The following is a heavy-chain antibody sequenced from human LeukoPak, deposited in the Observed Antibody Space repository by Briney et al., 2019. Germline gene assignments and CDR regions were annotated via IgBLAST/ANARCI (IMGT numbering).Heavy chain of an antibody. V-gene: IGHV4-4*07. CDR3: ARASGATGEVKFVS. J-gene: IGHJ5*02. CDR2: IYNAGII. D-gene: IGHD3-10*01. CDR1: GVSISRYY. Sequence: SETLSLTCTVSGVSISRYYWSWIRQPAGQGLEWIGLIYNAGIITYNPSPKSRVTMSIDASNNQFPLRLRIVTVAHPAAIYWARASGATGEVKFVSWGQGTLVTVSS.